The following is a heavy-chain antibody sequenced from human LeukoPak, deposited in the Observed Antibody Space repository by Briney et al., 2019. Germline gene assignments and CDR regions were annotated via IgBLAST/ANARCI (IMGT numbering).Heavy chain of an antibody. D-gene: IGHD6-6*01. CDR3: ARDQGQYMYGMDV. V-gene: IGHV1-2*02. J-gene: IGHJ6*02. CDR1: GYTLTDYY. CDR2: INPNSGGT. Sequence: ASVKVSCKASGYTLTDYYMHWVRQAPGQGLEWMGWINPNSGGTNYAQKFQGRVTMTRDTSISTAYMEVRRLRFDDTAVYYCARDQGQYMYGMDVWGQGTTVTVSS.